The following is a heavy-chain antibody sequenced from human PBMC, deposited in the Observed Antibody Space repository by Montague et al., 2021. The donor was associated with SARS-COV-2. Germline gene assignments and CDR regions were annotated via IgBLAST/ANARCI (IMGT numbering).Heavy chain of an antibody. J-gene: IGHJ4*02. CDR2: ISYDGSNK. CDR3: ARDNYDYVWGSYRYIY. V-gene: IGHV3-30*04. CDR1: GFTFSSYA. Sequence: SLRLSCAASGFTFSSYAMHWVRQAPGKGLEWVAVISYDGSNKYXXXSXXXRFTISRDNSKNTLCLQMNSLRAEDTAVYYCARDNYDYVWGSYRYIYWGQGTLVTVSS. D-gene: IGHD3-16*02.